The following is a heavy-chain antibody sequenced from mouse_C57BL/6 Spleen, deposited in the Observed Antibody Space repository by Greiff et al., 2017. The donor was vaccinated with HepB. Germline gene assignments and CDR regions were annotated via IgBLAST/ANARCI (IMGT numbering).Heavy chain of an antibody. V-gene: IGHV1-80*01. CDR2: IYPGDGDT. J-gene: IGHJ1*03. CDR1: GYAFSSYW. D-gene: IGHD1-1*01. CDR3: AGYYYGSSWAFDV. Sequence: QVQLQQSGAELVKPGASVKISCKASGYAFSSYWMNWVKQRPGKGLEWIGQIYPGDGDTNYNGKFKGKATLTADKSSSTAYMQLSSLTSEDSAVYFCAGYYYGSSWAFDVWGTGTTVTVSS.